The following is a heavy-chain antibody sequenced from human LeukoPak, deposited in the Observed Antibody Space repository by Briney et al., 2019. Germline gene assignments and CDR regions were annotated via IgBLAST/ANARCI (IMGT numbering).Heavy chain of an antibody. D-gene: IGHD5/OR15-5a*01. CDR3: ARPASTPPAYFDY. V-gene: IGHV5-51*01. CDR2: IYPGDSDT. CDR1: GYSFTSYW. J-gene: IGHJ4*02. Sequence: GESLQISCKGSGYSFTSYWIGWVRQMPGKGLEWMGIIYPGDSDTRYSPSLQGQVTISADKSISTAYLQWSSLKASDTAMYYCARPASTPPAYFDYWGQGTLVTVSS.